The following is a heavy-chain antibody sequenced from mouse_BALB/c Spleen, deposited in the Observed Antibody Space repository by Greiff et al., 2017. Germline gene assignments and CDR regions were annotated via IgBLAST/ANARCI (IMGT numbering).Heavy chain of an antibody. J-gene: IGHJ4*01. CDR3: AKNDGYSYYAMDY. D-gene: IGHD2-3*01. V-gene: IGHV2-5-1*01. CDR1: GFSLTSYG. CDR2: IWRGGST. Sequence: QVHVKQSGPSLVQPSQSLSITCTVSGFSLTSYGVHWVRQSPGKGLEWLGVIWRGGSTDYNAAFMSRLSITKDNSKSQVFFKMNSLQADDTAIYYCAKNDGYSYYAMDYWGQGTSVTVSS.